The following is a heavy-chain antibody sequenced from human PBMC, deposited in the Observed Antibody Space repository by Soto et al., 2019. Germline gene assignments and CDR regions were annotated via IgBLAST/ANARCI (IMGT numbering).Heavy chain of an antibody. V-gene: IGHV1-18*01. CDR3: ARDPGFMSDY. D-gene: IGHD3-10*02. Sequence: QVQLVQSGAEVKKPGASVKVSCKASGYTFTSYGISWVRQAPGQGLEWMGWISAYNGNTNYAQKLQGRVTMTTDTPTSTAYLVQMSLRTDQTAGEYRARDPGFMSDYRGQGTLVTVSS. CDR2: ISAYNGNT. CDR1: GYTFTSYG. J-gene: IGHJ4*02.